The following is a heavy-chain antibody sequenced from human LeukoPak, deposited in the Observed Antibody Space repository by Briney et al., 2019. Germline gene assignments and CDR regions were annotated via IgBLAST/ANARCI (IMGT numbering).Heavy chain of an antibody. J-gene: IGHJ4*02. Sequence: ASVKVSCKASGYTFTVYYMHWVRQAPGQGLEWMGWITTYNGYTNYAQKFQGRVTMTTDTSTSTAYMELRSLRSDDAAVYYCARLSGNYYNFDYWGQGTLVTVSS. V-gene: IGHV1-18*04. CDR3: ARLSGNYYNFDY. CDR2: ITTYNGYT. D-gene: IGHD1-26*01. CDR1: GYTFTVYY.